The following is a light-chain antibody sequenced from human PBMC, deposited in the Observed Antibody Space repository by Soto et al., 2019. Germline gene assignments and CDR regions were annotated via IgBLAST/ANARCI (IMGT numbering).Light chain of an antibody. CDR3: CSYADNTDYV. Sequence: QSALTQPASVSGSPGQSITISCTGTSSDVGYDNYVSWFQQHPGKAPKLMIYEVSRRPSGVSNRFSGSKSANTASLTISGLQAEDEADYYCCSYADNTDYVFGTGTKLTVL. V-gene: IGLV2-14*01. J-gene: IGLJ1*01. CDR1: SSDVGYDNY. CDR2: EVS.